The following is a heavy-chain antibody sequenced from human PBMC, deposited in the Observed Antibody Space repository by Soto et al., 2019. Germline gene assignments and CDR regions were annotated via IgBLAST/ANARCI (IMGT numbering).Heavy chain of an antibody. V-gene: IGHV3-30*03. CDR3: ARDGQWELLSWYFDY. CDR1: GFTFSSYG. Sequence: QVQLVESGGGVVQPGRSLRLSCAASGFTFSSYGMPWVRQAPGKGVEGVAVISYDGSNNYYGDSVKGRFTISRDDSKKTLYLQMNSLRHEDTAVYHCARDGQWELLSWYFDYWGQGTLVTVSS. J-gene: IGHJ4*02. CDR2: ISYDGSNN. D-gene: IGHD1-26*01.